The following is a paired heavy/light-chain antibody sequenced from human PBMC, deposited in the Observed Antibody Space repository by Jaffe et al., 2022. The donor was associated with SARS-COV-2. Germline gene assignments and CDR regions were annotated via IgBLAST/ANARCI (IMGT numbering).Heavy chain of an antibody. V-gene: IGHV3-21*02. CDR2: ISSSSSDYV. CDR1: GFTFSDYS. D-gene: IGHD4-17*01. J-gene: IGHJ4*02. CDR3: ARVDYGGSPPYYFEY. Sequence: EVQLVESGGGLVKPGGSLRLSCAASGFTFSDYSMNWVRQAPGKGLEWVSSISSSSSDYVFYADSVKGRFTISRDNAKNSLFLQMNSLRAEDTAVYYCARVDYGGSPPYYFEYWGQGTLVTVSS.
Light chain of an antibody. CDR3: QQYNNWPLT. V-gene: IGKV3-15*01. J-gene: IGKJ1*01. CDR1: QSVRSN. Sequence: EVVMTQSPATLSVSPGERATLSCRASQSVRSNLVWYQQKPGQAPRLLMYGASTRATDIAARFSGSGSGTEFTLTISSLQSEDFAVYYCQQYNNWPLTFGQGTKVEIK. CDR2: GAS.